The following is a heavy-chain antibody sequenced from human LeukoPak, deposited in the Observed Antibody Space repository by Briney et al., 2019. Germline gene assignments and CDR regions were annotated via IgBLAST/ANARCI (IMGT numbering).Heavy chain of an antibody. Sequence: GGSLRLSCSASGFTFSNHHMTWVRQAPGKGLEWVSYISSSSSVIYYAESVKGRFTISRDNAKNSLYLQMNSLRAEDTAVYYCATDTAGFDYWGQGTLVTVSS. J-gene: IGHJ4*02. CDR2: ISSSSSVI. CDR3: ATDTAGFDY. D-gene: IGHD5-18*01. CDR1: GFTFSNHH. V-gene: IGHV3-48*04.